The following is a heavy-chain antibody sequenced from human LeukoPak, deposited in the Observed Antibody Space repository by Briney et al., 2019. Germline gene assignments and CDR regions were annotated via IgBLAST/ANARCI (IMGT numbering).Heavy chain of an antibody. CDR2: IKQDGSEK. Sequence: PGGSLRLSCAASGFTFSSYWMSWVRQAPGKGLEWVANIKQDGSEKYYVDSVKGRFTISRDNAKNSLYLQMNSLRAEDTAVYYCARCGRITILGVAGRTGFDPWGQGILVTVSS. CDR1: GFTFSSYW. V-gene: IGHV3-7*01. CDR3: ARCGRITILGVAGRTGFDP. J-gene: IGHJ5*02. D-gene: IGHD3-3*01.